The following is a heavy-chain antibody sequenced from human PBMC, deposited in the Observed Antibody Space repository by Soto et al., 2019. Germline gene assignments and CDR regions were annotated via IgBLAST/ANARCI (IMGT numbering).Heavy chain of an antibody. Sequence: QVQLQQWRAGLLKPSETLSLTCAFNGVSFSVYHWTWIRQPPGKGLEWSGEINHSRSTKYNLSLKSRVTISAERSKNQFSLLLSSVTATDTAVSYCALAGTIGWGGIEMWGQGTKVPVSS. V-gene: IGHV4-34*01. D-gene: IGHD2-15*01. CDR2: INHSRST. CDR1: GVSFSVYH. J-gene: IGHJ3*02. CDR3: ALAGTIGWGGIEM.